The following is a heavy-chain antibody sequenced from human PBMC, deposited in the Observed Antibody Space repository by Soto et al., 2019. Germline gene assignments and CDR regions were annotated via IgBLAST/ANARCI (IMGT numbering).Heavy chain of an antibody. CDR1: GYTFTGYY. J-gene: IGHJ6*02. D-gene: IGHD1-1*01. CDR2: IDPNSGGT. Sequence: GASVKVSCKASGYTFTGYYMHWVRQAPGQGLEWMGWIDPNSGGTNYAQKFQGRVTMTRDTSISTAYMELSRLRSDDTAVYYCAREENWNRYYYYGMDVWGQGTTVTVSS. V-gene: IGHV1-2*02. CDR3: AREENWNRYYYYGMDV.